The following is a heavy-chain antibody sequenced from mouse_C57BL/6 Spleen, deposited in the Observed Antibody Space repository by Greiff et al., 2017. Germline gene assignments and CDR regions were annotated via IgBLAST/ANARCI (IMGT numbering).Heavy chain of an antibody. J-gene: IGHJ1*03. D-gene: IGHD2-4*01. CDR2: IDPSDSYT. Sequence: VQLQQPGAELVKPGASVKLSCKASGYTFTSYWMQWVKQRPGQGLEWIGEIDPSDSYTNYNQKFKGKATLTVDTSSSTAYMQRSSLTSEDSAVYYCARSRDYDRYFDVWGTGTTVTVSS. CDR3: ARSRDYDRYFDV. CDR1: GYTFTSYW. V-gene: IGHV1-50*01.